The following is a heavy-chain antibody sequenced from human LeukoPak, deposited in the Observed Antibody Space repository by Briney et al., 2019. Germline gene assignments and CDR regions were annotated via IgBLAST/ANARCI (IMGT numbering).Heavy chain of an antibody. Sequence: SVKVSCKASGGTFSSYAISWVRQAPGQGLEWMGGIIPIFGTANYAQKFQGRVTITADKSTSTAYMELNSLRSEDTAVYYCATAAPLEEWLVYSYWGQGTLVTVSS. CDR2: IIPIFGTA. CDR1: GGTFSSYA. CDR3: ATAAPLEEWLVYSY. V-gene: IGHV1-69*06. D-gene: IGHD6-19*01. J-gene: IGHJ4*02.